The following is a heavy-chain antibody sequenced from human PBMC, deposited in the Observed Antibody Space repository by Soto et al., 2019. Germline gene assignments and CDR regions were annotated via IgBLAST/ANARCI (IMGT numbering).Heavy chain of an antibody. CDR1: GYRFTSYG. V-gene: IGHV1-69*13. J-gene: IGHJ6*02. Sequence: SVKVSCKASGYRFTSYGISWRRQAPGQGLEWMGGIIPIFGTANYAQKFQGRVTITADESTSTAYMELSSLRSEDTAVYYCERAPRLRRGGMDVWGQGTTVTVSS. CDR3: ERAPRLRRGGMDV. CDR2: IIPIFGTA. D-gene: IGHD4-17*01.